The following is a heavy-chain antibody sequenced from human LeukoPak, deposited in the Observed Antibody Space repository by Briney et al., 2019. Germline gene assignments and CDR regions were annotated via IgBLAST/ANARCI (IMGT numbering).Heavy chain of an antibody. J-gene: IGHJ5*02. D-gene: IGHD6-19*01. CDR3: ARTPARRVPVYSSGWYH. CDR2: ISAYNGNT. Sequence: GASVKVSCKASGYTFTSYGISWVRQAPGQGLEWMGWISAYNGNTNYAQKLQGRVTMTTDTSTSTAYMELRSLRSDDTAVYYCARTPARRVPVYSSGWYHWGQGTLVTVSS. V-gene: IGHV1-18*01. CDR1: GYTFTSYG.